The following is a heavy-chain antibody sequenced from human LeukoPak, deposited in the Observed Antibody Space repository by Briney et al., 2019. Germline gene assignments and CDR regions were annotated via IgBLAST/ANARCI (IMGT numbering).Heavy chain of an antibody. CDR2: IYYSGST. Sequence: PSETLSLTCTVSGGSISSYYWSWIRQPPGKGLEWIGYIYYSGSTNYNPSLKSRVTISVDTSKNQFSLKLSSVTAADTAVYYCARRRSGGIVVVVAATPRRTTHHQVHWFDPWGQGTLVTVSS. V-gene: IGHV4-59*12. J-gene: IGHJ5*02. CDR3: ARRRSGGIVVVVAATPRRTTHHQVHWFDP. CDR1: GGSISSYY. D-gene: IGHD2-15*01.